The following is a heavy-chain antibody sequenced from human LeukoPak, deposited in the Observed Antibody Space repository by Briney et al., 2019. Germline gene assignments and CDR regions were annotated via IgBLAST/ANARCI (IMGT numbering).Heavy chain of an antibody. CDR3: ASLYYYGSGSKNWFDP. CDR1: GYTFTNYG. Sequence: ASVKVSCKASGYTFTNYGITWVRQAPGQGLEWMGWINPNSGGTNYAQKFQGRVTMTRDTSISTAYMELSRLRSDDTAVYYCASLYYYGSGSKNWFDPWGQGTLVTVSS. D-gene: IGHD3-10*01. CDR2: INPNSGGT. J-gene: IGHJ5*02. V-gene: IGHV1-2*02.